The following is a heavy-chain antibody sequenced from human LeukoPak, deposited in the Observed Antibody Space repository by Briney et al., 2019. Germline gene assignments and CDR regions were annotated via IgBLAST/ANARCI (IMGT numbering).Heavy chain of an antibody. Sequence: ASVKVSCKASGYTFTSYGISWVRQAPGQGLEWMGWISAYNGNTNYAQKLQGRVTMTTDTSTSTAYTELRSLRSDDTAVYYCARAAIAARPPHYWGQGTLVTVSS. CDR3: ARAAIAARPPHY. D-gene: IGHD6-6*01. J-gene: IGHJ4*02. CDR2: ISAYNGNT. CDR1: GYTFTSYG. V-gene: IGHV1-18*01.